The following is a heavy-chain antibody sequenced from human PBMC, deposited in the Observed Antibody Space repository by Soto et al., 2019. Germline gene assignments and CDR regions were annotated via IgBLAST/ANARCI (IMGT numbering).Heavy chain of an antibody. CDR2: IYYSGST. Sequence: SETLSLTCTVSGGSISSSSYYWGWIRQPPGKGLEWIGSIYYSGSTYYNPSLKSRVTISVDTSKNQFSLKLSSVTAADTAVYYCARRGDSSGGWDSYCGMDVWGKGTTVTFP. V-gene: IGHV4-39*01. CDR1: GGSISSSSYY. CDR3: ARRGDSSGGWDSYCGMDV. J-gene: IGHJ6*04. D-gene: IGHD6-25*01.